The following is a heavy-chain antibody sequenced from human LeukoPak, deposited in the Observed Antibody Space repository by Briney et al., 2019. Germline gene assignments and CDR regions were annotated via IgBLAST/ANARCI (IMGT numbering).Heavy chain of an antibody. V-gene: IGHV3-21*01. J-gene: IGHJ6*02. CDR2: ISSSSSYI. CDR3: ARDPRNWNPGDYGMDV. Sequence: PGGSLRLSCAASGFTFSSYSMNWVRQAPGKGLEWVSSISSSSSYIYYADSVKGRFTISRGNAKNSLYLQMNSLRAEDTAVYYCARDPRNWNPGDYGMDVWGQGTTVTVSS. D-gene: IGHD1-1*01. CDR1: GFTFSSYS.